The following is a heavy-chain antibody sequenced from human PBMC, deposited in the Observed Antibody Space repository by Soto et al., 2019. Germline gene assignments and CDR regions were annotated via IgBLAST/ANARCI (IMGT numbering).Heavy chain of an antibody. CDR3: AGVVGSASPLGYYYYYYMDV. J-gene: IGHJ6*03. CDR1: GFTFSSYW. V-gene: IGHV3-7*01. D-gene: IGHD6-25*01. CDR2: IKQDGSEK. Sequence: EVQLVESGGGLVQPGGSLRLSCAASGFTFSSYWMSWVRQAPGKGLEWVANIKQDGSEKYYVDSVKGRFTISRDISKNSLYLQMTSVRVEDTAVYCCAGVVGSASPLGYYYYYYMDVWGKGTPVTFS.